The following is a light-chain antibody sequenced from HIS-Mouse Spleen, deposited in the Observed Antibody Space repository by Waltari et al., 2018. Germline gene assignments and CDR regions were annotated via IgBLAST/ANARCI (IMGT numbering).Light chain of an antibody. J-gene: IGLJ3*02. CDR2: EGS. Sequence: QSALTQPASVSGSPGQSITISCTGTSSDVGSYNLVPWYQQHPGKAPKLMSYEGSKRPSGVSNRFSGSKSGNTASLTISGLQAEDEADYYCCSYAGSSTLVFGGGTKLTVL. CDR1: SSDVGSYNL. V-gene: IGLV2-23*01. CDR3: CSYAGSSTLV.